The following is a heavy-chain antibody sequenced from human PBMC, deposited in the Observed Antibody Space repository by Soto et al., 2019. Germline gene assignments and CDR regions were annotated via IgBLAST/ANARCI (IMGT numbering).Heavy chain of an antibody. J-gene: IGHJ4*02. CDR1: GFTFSDCY. V-gene: IGHV3-11*06. D-gene: IGHD1-26*01. CDR3: ARAQWELDY. CDR2: ISTTGSFT. Sequence: PGGSLRLSCAASGFTFSDCYMSWIRQAPGKGLEWVSFISTTGSFTNYADSLKVRFTIARDNAKNSLYLQINSLRGDDTAVYYCARAQWELDYWGQGTLVTVSS.